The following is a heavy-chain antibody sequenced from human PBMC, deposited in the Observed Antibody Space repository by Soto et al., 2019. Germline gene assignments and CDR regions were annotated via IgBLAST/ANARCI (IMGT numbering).Heavy chain of an antibody. D-gene: IGHD3-3*01. CDR2: IYYSVST. V-gene: IGHV4-61*03. CDR1: GGAVSSGRYY. CDR3: ARDLGKYYDFWSGYYGHDPRTRRYYYGMDV. Sequence: AAETLSLTWTVSGGAVSSGRYYCSWIRQAGGRGVGWVVDIYYSVSTNYKHSLKSRFTKSVDPPTNHFHLPLRSATAPDTAVYHCARDLGKYYDFWSGYYGHDPRTRRYYYGMDVWGQGTTVTVSS. J-gene: IGHJ6*02.